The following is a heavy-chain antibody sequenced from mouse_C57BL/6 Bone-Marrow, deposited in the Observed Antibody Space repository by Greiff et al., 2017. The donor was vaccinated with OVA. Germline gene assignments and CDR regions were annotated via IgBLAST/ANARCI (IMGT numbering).Heavy chain of an antibody. Sequence: EVQVVESGGGLVQPGGSLSLSCAASGFTFTDYYMSWVRQPPGKALEWLGFIRNKANGYTTEYSASVKGRFTISRDKSQSILYLQMNALRAEDSATSYCASLNWDDWYFDVWGTGTTVTVSS. CDR3: ASLNWDDWYFDV. D-gene: IGHD4-1*01. V-gene: IGHV7-3*01. CDR2: IRNKANGYTT. J-gene: IGHJ1*03. CDR1: GFTFTDYY.